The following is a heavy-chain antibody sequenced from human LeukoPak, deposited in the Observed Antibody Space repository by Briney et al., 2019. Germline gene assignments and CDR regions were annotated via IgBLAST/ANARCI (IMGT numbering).Heavy chain of an antibody. Sequence: PSETLSLTCTVSGGSISSGDYYWSWIRQPPGKGLEWIGYLYYSGSTYYNPSLKSRVTISVDTSKNQFSLKLSSVTAADTAVYYCARVDYDILTGYSGVPQPVDYWGQGTLVTVSS. CDR2: LYYSGST. CDR3: ARVDYDILTGYSGVPQPVDY. J-gene: IGHJ4*02. V-gene: IGHV4-30-4*01. CDR1: GGSISSGDYY. D-gene: IGHD3-9*01.